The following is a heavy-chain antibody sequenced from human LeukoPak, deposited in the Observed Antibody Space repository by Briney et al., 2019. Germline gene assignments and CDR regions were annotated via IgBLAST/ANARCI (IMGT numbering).Heavy chain of an antibody. V-gene: IGHV4-39*01. CDR1: GGTIRSTSYY. J-gene: IGHJ4*02. D-gene: IGHD2-2*01. Sequence: SETLSLTCTVSGGTIRSTSYYWGWIRQPPGKGPEWIGSIYYTGSVYYNPSLKSRVTISVDTSRNDFSLKLSSATAAGAAVYYCVRHCSTTSCYLYDFWGQGTLVTVSS. CDR3: VRHCSTTSCYLYDF. CDR2: IYYTGSV.